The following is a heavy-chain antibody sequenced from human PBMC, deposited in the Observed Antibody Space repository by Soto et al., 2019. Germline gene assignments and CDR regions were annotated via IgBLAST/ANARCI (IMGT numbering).Heavy chain of an antibody. CDR1: GFTFSVYG. Sequence: PGGSLRLSCAASGFTFSVYGMHWVRQAPGKGLEWVAVTASDGSNKHYADSVKGRFTISRDNSKNMLYLQMNSLRGEDTAVYYWAKKAPGSWDIPPDHWGQGTLVTVSS. D-gene: IGHD2-15*01. V-gene: IGHV3-30*18. J-gene: IGHJ4*02. CDR2: TASDGSNK. CDR3: AKKAPGSWDIPPDH.